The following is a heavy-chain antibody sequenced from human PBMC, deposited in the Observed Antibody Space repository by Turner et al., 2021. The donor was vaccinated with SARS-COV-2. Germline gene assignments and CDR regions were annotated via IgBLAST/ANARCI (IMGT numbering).Heavy chain of an antibody. CDR2: TKNKDHNFGT. J-gene: IGHJ4*02. CDR3: ARIRGTYSD. V-gene: IGHV3-72*01. Sequence: EVQLVESGGGLVQPGGSLRLSCTVSGFFLSDHFVDWVRQAPGKGLEWVGLTKNKDHNFGTQYGASVEGRFTISRDDSKNSLYLQMNSLKTEDTAVYYCARIRGTYSDWGQGTLVTVSS. CDR1: GFFLSDHF. D-gene: IGHD1-26*01.